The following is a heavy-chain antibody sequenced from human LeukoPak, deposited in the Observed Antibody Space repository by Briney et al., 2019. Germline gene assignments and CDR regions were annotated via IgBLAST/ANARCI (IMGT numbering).Heavy chain of an antibody. CDR1: GGSINNYY. V-gene: IGHV4-59*08. Sequence: KPSETLSLTCAVSGGSINNYYWSWIRQPPGKGLEWIGYIYDSGSTNYNPSLKSRVTISVDTSKNQFSLKLSSVTAAGTAVYYCARHGSPTRFYYGSGVGYYYMDVWGKGTTVTISS. J-gene: IGHJ6*03. CDR3: ARHGSPTRFYYGSGVGYYYMDV. D-gene: IGHD3-10*01. CDR2: IYDSGST.